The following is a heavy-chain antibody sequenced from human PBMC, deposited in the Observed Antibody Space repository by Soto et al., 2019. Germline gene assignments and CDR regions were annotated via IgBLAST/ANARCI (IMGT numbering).Heavy chain of an antibody. CDR3: AKDLRPGLVVPTKSGFDP. Sequence: GGSLRLSCEACGFPFNTYAMTWFRQLPGMGLEWVSTTSIGGNTDFAESVRGRFSVSRDNSKNTLYLQMTNLRAEDAAIYFCAKDLRPGLVVPTKSGFDPWGQGTRVTVSS. J-gene: IGHJ5*02. V-gene: IGHV3-23*01. CDR2: TSIGGNT. D-gene: IGHD3-10*01. CDR1: GFPFNTYA.